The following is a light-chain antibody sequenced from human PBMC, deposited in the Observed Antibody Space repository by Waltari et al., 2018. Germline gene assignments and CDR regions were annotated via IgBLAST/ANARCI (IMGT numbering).Light chain of an antibody. Sequence: DIQMTQSPASLSASVGDRVTLTCRASQSISTHLNWYQQKPGKAPKLLIYAASSLQSGVPSRFSGSGSVTDFTLTITSLQPEDFAIYYCQQTYSTPRTFGQGTKVEIK. CDR1: QSISTH. CDR3: QQTYSTPRT. V-gene: IGKV1-39*01. CDR2: AAS. J-gene: IGKJ1*01.